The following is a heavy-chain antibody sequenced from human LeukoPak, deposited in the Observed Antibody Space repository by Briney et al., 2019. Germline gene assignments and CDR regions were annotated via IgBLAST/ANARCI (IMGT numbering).Heavy chain of an antibody. J-gene: IGHJ6*03. D-gene: IGHD3-10*01. V-gene: IGHV1-69*06. CDR2: IIPIFGTA. Sequence: GASVKVSCKASGGTFSSYAISWVRQAPGQGLEWMGGIIPIFGTANYAQKFQGRVTITADKSTSTAYMELSSLRSEDTAVYYCASSITMVRGVIMPYPPYYYYYYMDVWGKGTTVTVSS. CDR1: GGTFSSYA. CDR3: ASSITMVRGVIMPYPPYYYYYYMDV.